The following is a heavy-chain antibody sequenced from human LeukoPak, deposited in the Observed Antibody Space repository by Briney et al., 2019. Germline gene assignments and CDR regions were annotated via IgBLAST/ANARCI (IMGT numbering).Heavy chain of an antibody. Sequence: PAASVKVSCKASGGTFSSYAISWVRQAPGQGLEWMGGIIPIFGTANYAQKFQGRVTITRDTSASTAYMELSSLRSEDTAVYYCARYCSSISCPTYYFDYWGQGTLVTVSS. J-gene: IGHJ4*02. CDR2: IIPIFGTA. V-gene: IGHV1-69*05. CDR1: GGTFSSYA. CDR3: ARYCSSISCPTYYFDY. D-gene: IGHD2-2*01.